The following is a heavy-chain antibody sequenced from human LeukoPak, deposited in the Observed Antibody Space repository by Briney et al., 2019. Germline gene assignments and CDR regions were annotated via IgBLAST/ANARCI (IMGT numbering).Heavy chain of an antibody. CDR3: ATGGALRIDY. V-gene: IGHV1-69-2*01. D-gene: IGHD4-17*01. Sequence: ASVKVSCKASGYTFTDYYMHWVQQAPGKGLEWMGRVDPEDGETIYAEKFQGRVTITADTSTDTAYMELSSLRSEDTAVYYCATGGALRIDYRGQGTLVTVSS. J-gene: IGHJ4*02. CDR1: GYTFTDYY. CDR2: VDPEDGET.